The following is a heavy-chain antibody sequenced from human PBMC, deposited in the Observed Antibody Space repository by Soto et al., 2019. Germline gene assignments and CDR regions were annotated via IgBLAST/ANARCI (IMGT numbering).Heavy chain of an antibody. D-gene: IGHD3-3*01. CDR3: ARGARITIFGVAYFGFDY. V-gene: IGHV4-34*01. CDR1: GGSFSGYY. CDR2: INHSGST. J-gene: IGHJ4*02. Sequence: KTSETLSLTCAVYGGSFSGYYWSWIRQPPGKGLEWIGEINHSGSTNYNPSLKSRVTISVDTSKNQFSLKLSSVTAADTAVYYCARGARITIFGVAYFGFDYWGQGTLVTVS.